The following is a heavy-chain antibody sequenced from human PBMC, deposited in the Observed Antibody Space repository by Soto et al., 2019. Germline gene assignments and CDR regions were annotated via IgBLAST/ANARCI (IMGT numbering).Heavy chain of an antibody. CDR2: IYSAGST. V-gene: IGHV3-53*01. CDR1: GLTVSSSY. J-gene: IGHJ4*01. CDR3: AIARQPEYSIAIFFDT. Sequence: PGGSLRLSCAASGLTVSSSYMSWVRQAPGKGLQWVSVIYSAGSTYYANSVKGRFTISRDISTNMVYLQMSSLTDEDTAVYYCAIARQPEYSIAIFFDTSGHGALVTLAS. D-gene: IGHD5-18*01.